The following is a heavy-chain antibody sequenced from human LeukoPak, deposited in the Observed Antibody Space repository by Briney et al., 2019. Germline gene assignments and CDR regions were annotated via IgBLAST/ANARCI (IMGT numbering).Heavy chain of an antibody. D-gene: IGHD5-12*01. CDR3: ARGREASGYDYPPAPYFDY. J-gene: IGHJ4*02. CDR1: GGSISSGGYY. V-gene: IGHV4-31*03. Sequence: PSETLSLTCTVSGGSISSGGYYWSWIRQHPGKGLEGIGNIYYSGSTYYNPSLKSRVTISVDTSKNQFSLKLSSVTAADTAVYYCARGREASGYDYPPAPYFDYWGQGTLVTVSS. CDR2: IYYSGST.